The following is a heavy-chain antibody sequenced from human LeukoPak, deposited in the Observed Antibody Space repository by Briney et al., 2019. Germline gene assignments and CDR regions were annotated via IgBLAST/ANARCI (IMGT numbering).Heavy chain of an antibody. CDR1: GFTFSRYA. CDR2: ISGSGGST. Sequence: GGSLRLSCAASGFTFSRYATSWVRQAPGKGLEWVSAISGSGGSTYYADSVKGRFTISRDNSKNTLYLQMNSLRAEDTAVYYCAKDSHGSGSYYFLDYWGQGTLVTVSS. J-gene: IGHJ4*02. V-gene: IGHV3-23*01. D-gene: IGHD3-10*01. CDR3: AKDSHGSGSYYFLDY.